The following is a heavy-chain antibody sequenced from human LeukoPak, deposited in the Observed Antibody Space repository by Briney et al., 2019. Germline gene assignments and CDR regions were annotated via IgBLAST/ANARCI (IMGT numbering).Heavy chain of an antibody. V-gene: IGHV1-2*02. CDR3: ARTKPPCTSCLLLDY. J-gene: IGHJ4*02. D-gene: IGHD2-2*01. CDR1: GYTFTGYY. Sequence: ASVEVSRKASGYTFTGYYLHWLRQAPGQGLEWMGWINPNSGGTNYAPKFQGLVTMSSDTSITTAYMELNRLISDDTAIYYCARTKPPCTSCLLLDYWGQGTLVTVSS. CDR2: INPNSGGT.